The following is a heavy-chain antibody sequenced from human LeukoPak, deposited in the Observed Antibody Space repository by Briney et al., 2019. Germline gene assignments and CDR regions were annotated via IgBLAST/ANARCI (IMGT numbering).Heavy chain of an antibody. J-gene: IGHJ4*02. D-gene: IGHD3-22*01. V-gene: IGHV4-61*02. CDR2: IYTSGST. Sequence: SETLSLTCTVSGVSISSSNSYWGWIRQPAGKGLEWIGRIYTSGSTNYNPSLKSRVTMSVDTSKNQFSLKLSSVTAADTAVYYCASDYYDSSGSYQWGQGTLVTVSS. CDR3: ASDYYDSSGSYQ. CDR1: GVSISSSNSY.